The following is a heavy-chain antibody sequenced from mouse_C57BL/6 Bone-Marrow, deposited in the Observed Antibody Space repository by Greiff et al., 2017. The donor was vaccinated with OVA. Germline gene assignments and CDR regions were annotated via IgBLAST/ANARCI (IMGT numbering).Heavy chain of an antibody. CDR2: IDPSDSYT. CDR3: ASAVFAY. Sequence: QVQLQQPGAELVKPGASVKLSCKASGYTFTSYWMQWVKQRPGQGLEWIGEIDPSDSYTNYNQKFKGKATLTVDTSSSTAYMRLSSLPSEDSAVYYCASAVFAYWGQGTLVTVSA. J-gene: IGHJ3*01. CDR1: GYTFTSYW. V-gene: IGHV1-50*01.